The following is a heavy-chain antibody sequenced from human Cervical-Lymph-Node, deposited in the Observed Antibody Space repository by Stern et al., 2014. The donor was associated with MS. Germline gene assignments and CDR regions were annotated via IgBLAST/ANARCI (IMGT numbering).Heavy chain of an antibody. CDR2: ISYDGTDK. V-gene: IGHV3-30*04. CDR3: ARRQLWQQYYGMDV. CDR1: GFTFSSYA. J-gene: IGHJ6*02. D-gene: IGHD5-18*01. Sequence: VQLVESGGGVVQPGRSLRLSCAASGFTFSSYAMHWVRQAPGKGLEWGAFISYDGTDKYYADSVKGRFPISRDNSKNMVYLQMNSLRAEDTAVWYCARRQLWQQYYGMDVWGQGTMVTVSS.